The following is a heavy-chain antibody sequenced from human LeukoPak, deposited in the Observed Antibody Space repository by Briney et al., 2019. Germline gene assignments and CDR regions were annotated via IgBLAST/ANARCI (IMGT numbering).Heavy chain of an antibody. CDR2: ISGGSGDST. J-gene: IGHJ6*04. V-gene: IGHV3-23*01. D-gene: IGHD3-10*02. Sequence: GGFLRLSCAASGFTFTSYAMNWVRQAPGKGLEWVSAISGGSGDSTYYADSVKGRFTISKDNSKNTLYLQMNSLRAEDTAVYNCAELGITMIGGVWGKGTTVTISS. CDR3: AELGITMIGGV. CDR1: GFTFTSYA.